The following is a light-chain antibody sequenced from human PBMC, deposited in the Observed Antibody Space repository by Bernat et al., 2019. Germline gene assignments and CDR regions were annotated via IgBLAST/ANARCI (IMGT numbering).Light chain of an antibody. CDR3: QQYGSSPRT. J-gene: IGKJ1*01. CDR1: QSVNSNF. V-gene: IGKV3-20*01. Sequence: ETVLTQSPGTLSLSPGERATLSCRASQSVNSNFLAWYQQKPGQAPRLLIYGSSGRATGIPDRFSGSWSGTDFTLAISRVEPEDFAVYYCQQYGSSPRTFGQGTKVEIK. CDR2: GSS.